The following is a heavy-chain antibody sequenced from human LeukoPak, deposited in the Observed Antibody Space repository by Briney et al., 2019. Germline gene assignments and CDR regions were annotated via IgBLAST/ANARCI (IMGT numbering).Heavy chain of an antibody. Sequence: SETLSLTCTVSGGSISSYYWSWIRQPPGKGLKWIGYIYYSGSTNYNPSLKSRVTISVDTSKNQFSLKLSSVTAADTAVYYCARDLIDYYYGMDVWGQGTTVTVSS. J-gene: IGHJ6*02. CDR3: ARDLIDYYYGMDV. CDR2: IYYSGST. V-gene: IGHV4-59*01. CDR1: GGSISSYY. D-gene: IGHD3-22*01.